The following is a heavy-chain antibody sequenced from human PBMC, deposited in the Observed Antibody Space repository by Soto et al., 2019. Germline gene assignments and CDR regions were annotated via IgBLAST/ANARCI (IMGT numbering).Heavy chain of an antibody. CDR2: ISSSSSYI. Sequence: PGGSLRLSCAASGFTFSSYSMNWVRQAPGKGLEWVSSISSSSSYIYYADSVKGRFTISRDNAKNSLYLQMNSLRAEDTAVYYCARAMDYGSGDYYYYGMDVWGQGTTVTVSS. V-gene: IGHV3-21*01. D-gene: IGHD3-10*01. CDR3: ARAMDYGSGDYYYYGMDV. CDR1: GFTFSSYS. J-gene: IGHJ6*02.